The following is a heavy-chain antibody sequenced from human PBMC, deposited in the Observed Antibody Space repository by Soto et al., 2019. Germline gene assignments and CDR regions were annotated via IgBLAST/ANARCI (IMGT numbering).Heavy chain of an antibody. Sequence: GESLKISCKGSGYSFTSYWIGWVRQMPGKGLEWMGIIYPGDSGTRYSPSFQGQVTISADKSISTAYLQWSSLKASDTAMYYCARRQLVSGATDAFDIWGQGTMVTVSS. V-gene: IGHV5-51*01. D-gene: IGHD1-26*01. CDR1: GYSFTSYW. J-gene: IGHJ3*02. CDR3: ARRQLVSGATDAFDI. CDR2: IYPGDSGT.